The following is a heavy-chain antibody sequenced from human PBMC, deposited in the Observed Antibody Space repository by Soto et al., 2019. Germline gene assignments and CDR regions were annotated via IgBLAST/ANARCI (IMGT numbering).Heavy chain of an antibody. J-gene: IGHJ5*02. CDR1: GEYISNGYY. Sequence: SETLSLTCAVSGEYISNGYYWAWIRQPPGKWLEWIGSIFHSGTTYYNPSIKSRVTIAVDTSKNQFSLKLSSVTAADTAVYYCATRQGGSYNWFDPWGQGTLVTVSS. CDR3: ATRQGGSYNWFDP. CDR2: IFHSGTT. V-gene: IGHV4-38-2*01. D-gene: IGHD2-15*01.